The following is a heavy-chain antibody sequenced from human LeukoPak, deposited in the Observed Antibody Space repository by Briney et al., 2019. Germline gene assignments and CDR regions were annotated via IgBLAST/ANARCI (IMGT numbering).Heavy chain of an antibody. CDR3: AREKIAAAGPRGYFDY. D-gene: IGHD6-13*01. CDR2: INHSGST. V-gene: IGHV4-38-2*02. Sequence: SETLSLTCTVSSYSIRSDYYWGWIRQTPGKGLEWIASINHSGSTNYNPSLKSRVTISVDTSKNQFSLKLSSVTAADTAVYYCAREKIAAAGPRGYFDYWGQGTLVTVSS. J-gene: IGHJ4*02. CDR1: SYSIRSDYY.